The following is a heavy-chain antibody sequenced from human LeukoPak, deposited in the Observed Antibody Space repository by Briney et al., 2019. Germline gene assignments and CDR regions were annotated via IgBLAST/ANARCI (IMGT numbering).Heavy chain of an antibody. Sequence: ASVKVSCKASGYTFTDYYMHWVRQAPGQGLEWMGWINPNSGGTNYAQKFQGRVTMTRDTSISTAYMELSRLRSDDTAVYYCARGRNTMVRNNWFDPWGQGTLVTVSS. V-gene: IGHV1-2*02. CDR1: GYTFTDYY. CDR3: ARGRNTMVRNNWFDP. J-gene: IGHJ5*02. D-gene: IGHD3-10*01. CDR2: INPNSGGT.